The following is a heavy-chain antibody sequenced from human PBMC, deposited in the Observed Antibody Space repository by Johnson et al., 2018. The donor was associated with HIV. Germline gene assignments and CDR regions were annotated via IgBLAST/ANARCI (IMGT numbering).Heavy chain of an antibody. J-gene: IGHJ3*02. D-gene: IGHD4-23*01. CDR1: EFTFSSYG. CDR3: ARAPWDYGGGAFDI. Sequence: QVQLVESGGGVVQPGRSLRLSCAASEFTFSSYGMHWVRQAPGKGLEWVAVISYDGTKKDYGGSVKGRFTISRDNSKNTPYLQMNSLRAEDTAVYYCARAPWDYGGGAFDIWGQGTMVTVSS. V-gene: IGHV3-30*03. CDR2: ISYDGTKK.